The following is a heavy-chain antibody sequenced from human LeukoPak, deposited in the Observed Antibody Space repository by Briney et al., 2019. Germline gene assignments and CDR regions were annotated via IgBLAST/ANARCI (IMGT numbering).Heavy chain of an antibody. V-gene: IGHV1-69*06. Sequence: GASVKVSCKASGGTFSSYAINWVGRAPGQGREWMGGIISIFGTANYAQKFQGRVTITADKATSTAYLDLSSLRSEDTAVYYCASTPLSYGSGSYYNGGFNWGQGTLVTVSS. J-gene: IGHJ4*01. CDR1: GGTFSSYA. D-gene: IGHD3-10*01. CDR3: ASTPLSYGSGSYYNGGFN. CDR2: IISIFGTA.